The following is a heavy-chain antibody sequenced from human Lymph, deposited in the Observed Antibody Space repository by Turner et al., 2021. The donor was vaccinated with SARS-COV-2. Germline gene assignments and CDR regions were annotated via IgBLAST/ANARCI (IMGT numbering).Heavy chain of an antibody. CDR3: ARDIPTTADYFDY. D-gene: IGHD4-17*01. CDR1: GFTFSPYS. Sequence: EVQLVESGGGLVKPGGSLRLSCAASGFTFSPYSMNWVRQAPGKGLDWISSISSSSSYIYYADSVKGRFTISRDDAKNSLYLQMNSLRAEDTAVYYCARDIPTTADYFDYWGQGTLGTVSS. V-gene: IGHV3-21*01. CDR2: ISSSSSYI. J-gene: IGHJ4*02.